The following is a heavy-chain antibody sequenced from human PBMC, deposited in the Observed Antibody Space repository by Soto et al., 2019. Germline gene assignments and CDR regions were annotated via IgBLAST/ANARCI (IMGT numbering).Heavy chain of an antibody. Sequence: QVQLQESGPGLVKPSQTLSLTCTVSGGSISSGGYYWSWIRQHPGKGLEWIGYIYYSGSTYYNPSLKSRVTISVDTSKNQFSLKLSSVTAADTAVYYCAREEGPDYGDLAFPGYYYGMDVWGQGTTVTVSS. CDR3: AREEGPDYGDLAFPGYYYGMDV. J-gene: IGHJ6*02. CDR1: GGSISSGGYY. CDR2: IYYSGST. V-gene: IGHV4-31*03. D-gene: IGHD4-17*01.